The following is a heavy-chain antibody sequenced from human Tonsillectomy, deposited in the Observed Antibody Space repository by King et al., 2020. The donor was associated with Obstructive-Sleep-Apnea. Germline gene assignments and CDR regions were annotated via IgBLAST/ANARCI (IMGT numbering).Heavy chain of an antibody. J-gene: IGHJ6*02. D-gene: IGHD6-13*01. V-gene: IGHV3-30*04. CDR3: ATLAASGTVYFYYGIDV. Sequence: QVQLVESGGGVVKPGGSLTLSCAASEFTFSSYAMHWVRQAPGKGLAWLAVISYDGSYKYYADSVKGRFTISRDNSKNTLFLHMNSLGAEDSAVYFCATLAASGTVYFYYGIDVWGQGTTVTVSS. CDR2: ISYDGSYK. CDR1: EFTFSSYA.